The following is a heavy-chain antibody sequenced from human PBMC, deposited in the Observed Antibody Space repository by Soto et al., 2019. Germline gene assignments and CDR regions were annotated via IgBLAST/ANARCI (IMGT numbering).Heavy chain of an antibody. CDR1: GFPFSSYG. Sequence: GGSLSLSCAASGFPFSSYGMHWVRQAPGKGLEWVAVIWYDGSNKYYADSVKGRFTISRDNSKNTLYLQMNSLRAEDTAVYYCARAGPAYCSSTSCYSWFDPWGQGALVTVSS. J-gene: IGHJ5*02. CDR3: ARAGPAYCSSTSCYSWFDP. D-gene: IGHD2-2*02. CDR2: IWYDGSNK. V-gene: IGHV3-33*01.